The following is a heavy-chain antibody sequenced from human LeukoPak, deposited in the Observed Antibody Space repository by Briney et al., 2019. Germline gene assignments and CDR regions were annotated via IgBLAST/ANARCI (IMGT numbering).Heavy chain of an antibody. J-gene: IGHJ4*02. Sequence: SETLSLTCTVSGGSISSSSYYWGWIRQPPGKGLEGIGTIYYAGSTYYNPSLKSRVTISVDTSKNQFSLKLTSVTAADTAVYYCARLVGATTCFDYWGQGTLVTVSS. CDR3: ARLVGATTCFDY. D-gene: IGHD1-26*01. CDR1: GGSISSSSYY. V-gene: IGHV4-39*01. CDR2: IYYAGST.